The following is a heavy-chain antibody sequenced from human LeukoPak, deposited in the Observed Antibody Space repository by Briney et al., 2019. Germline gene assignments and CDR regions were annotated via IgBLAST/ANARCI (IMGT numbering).Heavy chain of an antibody. CDR1: GYTFTGYY. D-gene: IGHD5-12*01. V-gene: IGHV1-2*02. CDR3: ARPPGRDGYNLYDY. CDR2: IDPNSGNT. J-gene: IGHJ4*02. Sequence: ASVKVSCKASGYTFTGYYIHWVRQAPGQVLVWMGWIDPNSGNTNSAQKFQGRVTLTRDTSISATYMELSRLRSDDTAVYYCARPPGRDGYNLYDYWGQGTLVTVTS.